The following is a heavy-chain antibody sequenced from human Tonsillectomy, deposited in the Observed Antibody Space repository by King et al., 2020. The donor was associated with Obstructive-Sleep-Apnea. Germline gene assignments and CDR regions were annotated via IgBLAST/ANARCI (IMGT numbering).Heavy chain of an antibody. Sequence: QLVQSGAEVKKPGSSVKVSCKASGGTFSSSGISWVRQGPGQGLEWMGGIIPKLGLANYAQKFQGRVTITADKSTNTAYMDLSSLRSEDTAVYYCARRGACSGGSCYVLEIDYWGQGTMVTVSS. D-gene: IGHD2-15*01. J-gene: IGHJ4*02. V-gene: IGHV1-69*09. CDR1: GGTFSSSG. CDR3: ARRGACSGGSCYVLEIDY. CDR2: IIPKLGLA.